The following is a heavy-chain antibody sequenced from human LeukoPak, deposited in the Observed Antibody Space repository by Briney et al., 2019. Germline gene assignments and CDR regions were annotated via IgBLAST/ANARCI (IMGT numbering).Heavy chain of an antibody. V-gene: IGHV1-69*13. D-gene: IGHD6-13*01. CDR2: IIPIFGTA. J-gene: IGHJ4*02. CDR1: GGTFSSYA. Sequence: ASVKVSCKAFGGTFSSYAISCVRQAPGQGLEWMGGIIPIFGTANYAQKFQGRVTITADESTSTAYMELSSLRSEDTAVYYCARAGDSSSWYGNYWGQGTLVTVSS. CDR3: ARAGDSSSWYGNY.